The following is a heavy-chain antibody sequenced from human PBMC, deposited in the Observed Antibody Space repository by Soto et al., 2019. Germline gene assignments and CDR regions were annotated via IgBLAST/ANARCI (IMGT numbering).Heavy chain of an antibody. V-gene: IGHV1-18*01. Sequence: QVQLVQSGAEVKNPGASVKVSCKASGYTFTRYGIGWARQAPGQGLEWMGWINTYNGKPNHAQNVQGRVTLTTTTSTRTAYRGLTSLRSNDTAIYYCAMVDVYVTPSPQDVWGQGTTVIVSS. D-gene: IGHD2-8*01. CDR3: AMVDVYVTPSPQDV. CDR2: INTYNGKP. CDR1: GYTFTRYG. J-gene: IGHJ6*02.